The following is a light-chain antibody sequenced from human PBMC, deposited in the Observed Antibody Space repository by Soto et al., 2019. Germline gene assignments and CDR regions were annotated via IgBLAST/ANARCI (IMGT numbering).Light chain of an antibody. CDR3: QQYGSFWT. CDR2: GAS. J-gene: IGKJ1*01. Sequence: EIVLTQSPGTLSLSPGERATLSCRASQSVSSTYLAWYQQKPGQAPRLLIYGASSTATGIPDRFSGSGSGTDFTLTISRLEPEDFAVYYCQQYGSFWTFGQGTKVEIK. CDR1: QSVSSTY. V-gene: IGKV3-20*01.